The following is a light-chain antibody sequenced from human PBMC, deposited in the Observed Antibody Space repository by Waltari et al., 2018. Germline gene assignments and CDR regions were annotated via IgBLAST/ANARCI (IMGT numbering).Light chain of an antibody. Sequence: QAGLTQPPSVSKGLRQTATLTCTGNSNNVGNQGAAWLQQHQGHPPKLLYYRNNNRPSGISERFSASRSGNTASLTITGLQPEDEADYYCSAWDSSLSANVFGSGTKVTVL. J-gene: IGLJ6*01. CDR3: SAWDSSLSANV. CDR2: RNN. CDR1: SNNVGNQG. V-gene: IGLV10-54*04.